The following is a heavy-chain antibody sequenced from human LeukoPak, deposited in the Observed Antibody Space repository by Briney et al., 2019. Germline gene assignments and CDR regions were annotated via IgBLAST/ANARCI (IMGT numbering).Heavy chain of an antibody. CDR3: ARGGSLYDASYYYFLDV. J-gene: IGHJ6*03. D-gene: IGHD2/OR15-2a*01. CDR1: GFTFRNYD. Sequence: GGSLRLSCATSGFTFRNYDMHWVRQASGKGLEWVSAIDTAGDRSYPVSVKGRFTISRENDKNSLFLQMNNLSAGDAAVYYCARGGSLYDASYYYFLDVWGKGTRVTVSS. V-gene: IGHV3-13*01. CDR2: IDTAGDR.